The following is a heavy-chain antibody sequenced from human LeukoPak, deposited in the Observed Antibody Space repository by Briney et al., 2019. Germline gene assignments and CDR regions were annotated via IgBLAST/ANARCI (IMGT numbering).Heavy chain of an antibody. D-gene: IGHD3-16*01. J-gene: IGHJ3*02. V-gene: IGHV3-66*01. CDR2: IYSGGGT. CDR1: GFTFSSYW. Sequence: GGSLRLSCAASGFTFSSYWMHWVRQAPGKGLEWVSVIYSGGGTYYADAVKGRFTISRDNSKNTLYLQMNSLRAGDTAVYYCARDHYVDAFDIWGQGTMVTVSS. CDR3: ARDHYVDAFDI.